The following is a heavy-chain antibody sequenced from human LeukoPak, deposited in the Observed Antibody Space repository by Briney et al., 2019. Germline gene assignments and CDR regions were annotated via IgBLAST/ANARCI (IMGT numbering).Heavy chain of an antibody. V-gene: IGHV1-2*02. J-gene: IGHJ4*02. CDR2: INPNSGGT. CDR3: ARSYPYSSGWYGDY. CDR1: GYTFTSYG. D-gene: IGHD6-19*01. Sequence: GASVKVSCKASGYTFTSYGISWVRQAPGQGLEWMGWINPNSGGTNYAQKFQGRVTMTRDTSISTAYMELSRLRSDDTAVYYCARSYPYSSGWYGDYWGQGTLVTVSS.